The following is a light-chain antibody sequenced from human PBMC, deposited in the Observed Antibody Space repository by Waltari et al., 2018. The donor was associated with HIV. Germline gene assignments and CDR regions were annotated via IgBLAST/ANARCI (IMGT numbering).Light chain of an antibody. Sequence: SSELTQPLSVSVALGQTPRLTCWGDNIGRKNVHWYQQKQGQAPVLVIYRNTNRPSGIPERFSGSNSGNTATLTITRAQVGDEADYYCHVWDRATGVFGTGTTVTVL. CDR2: RNT. V-gene: IGLV3-9*01. CDR1: NIGRKN. CDR3: HVWDRATGV. J-gene: IGLJ1*01.